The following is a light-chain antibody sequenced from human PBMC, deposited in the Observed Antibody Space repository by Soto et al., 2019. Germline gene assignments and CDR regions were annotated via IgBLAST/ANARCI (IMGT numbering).Light chain of an antibody. V-gene: IGLV4-69*01. J-gene: IGLJ2*01. CDR3: QTWGTGIVV. CDR1: SGHINYA. Sequence: QPVLTQLPSASASLGASVKLTCTVSSGHINYAIAWYQQQPEKGPRCLMKLNSDGSHSKGDEMPDRFSGSSSGAERYLTISSLQSEDEADYYCQTWGTGIVVFGGGTKLTVL. CDR2: LNSDGSH.